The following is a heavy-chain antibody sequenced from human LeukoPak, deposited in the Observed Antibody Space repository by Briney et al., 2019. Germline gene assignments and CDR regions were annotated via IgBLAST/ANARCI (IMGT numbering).Heavy chain of an antibody. CDR1: GGSISSGGYY. J-gene: IGHJ5*02. Sequence: SETLSLTCTVSGGSISSGGYYWSWIRQPPGKGLEWIGYIYYSGSTNYSPSLKSRVTISVDTSKNQFSLKLSSVTAADTAVYYCARTIAAAGGNWFDPWGQGTLVTVSS. D-gene: IGHD6-13*01. CDR3: ARTIAAAGGNWFDP. V-gene: IGHV4-61*08. CDR2: IYYSGST.